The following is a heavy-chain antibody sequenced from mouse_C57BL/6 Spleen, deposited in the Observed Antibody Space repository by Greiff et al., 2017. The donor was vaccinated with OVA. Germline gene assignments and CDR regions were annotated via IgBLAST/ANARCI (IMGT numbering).Heavy chain of an antibody. CDR1: GFTFSDYG. CDR2: MSSGSSTI. J-gene: IGHJ2*01. V-gene: IGHV5-17*01. Sequence: EVMLVESGGGLVKPGGSLKLSCAASGFTFSDYGMHWVRQAPEKGLEWVAYMSSGSSTIYYADTVKGRFTMSRDNAKNTLLLQMTSLRPEDTAMYYCARGSNFDYWGQGTTLTVSS. D-gene: IGHD5-1*01. CDR3: ARGSNFDY.